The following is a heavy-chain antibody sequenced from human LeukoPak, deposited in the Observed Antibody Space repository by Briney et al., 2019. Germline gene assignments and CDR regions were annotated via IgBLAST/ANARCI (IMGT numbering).Heavy chain of an antibody. D-gene: IGHD2-15*01. CDR1: GYTFTRYD. Sequence: ASVNVSRKASGYTFTRYDINWVRQAPGQGLEWLGWVNTKSGNTGSAQNFQGRVTITRDTSINTAYMELSSLRSEDTAIYYCARVDGSPDYWGQGTLVTVSS. CDR3: ARVDGSPDY. J-gene: IGHJ4*02. V-gene: IGHV1-8*03. CDR2: VNTKSGNT.